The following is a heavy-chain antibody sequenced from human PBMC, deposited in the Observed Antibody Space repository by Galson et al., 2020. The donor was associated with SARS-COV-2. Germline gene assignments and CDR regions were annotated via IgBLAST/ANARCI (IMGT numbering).Heavy chain of an antibody. CDR2: ISSNGGRT. J-gene: IGHJ6*02. D-gene: IGHD4-4*01. CDR1: GFTFSSYA. CDR3: ARAGPDYSNYGVRYYYYGMDV. Sequence: GESLKISCAASGFTFSSYAMHWVRQAPGKGLEYVSAISSNGGRTYYADSVKGRFTISRDNSKNTLYLQMGSLIAEDMAVYYCARAGPDYSNYGVRYYYYGMDVWGQGTTVTVSS. V-gene: IGHV3-64*02.